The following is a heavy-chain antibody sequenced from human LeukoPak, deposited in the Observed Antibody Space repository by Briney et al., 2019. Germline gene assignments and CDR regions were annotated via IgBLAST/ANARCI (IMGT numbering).Heavy chain of an antibody. CDR3: ARDGYNLGFDY. CDR1: GGSFSGYY. V-gene: IGHV4-59*01. D-gene: IGHD5-24*01. CDR2: IYYSGST. J-gene: IGHJ4*02. Sequence: SETLSLTCAVYGGSFSGYYWSWIRQPPGKGLEWIGYIYYSGSTNYNPSLKSRVTISVDTSKNQFSLKLSSVTAADTAVYYCARDGYNLGFDYWGQGTLVTVSS.